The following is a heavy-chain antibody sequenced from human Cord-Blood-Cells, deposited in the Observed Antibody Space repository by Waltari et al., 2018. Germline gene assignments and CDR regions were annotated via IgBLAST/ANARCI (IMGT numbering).Heavy chain of an antibody. J-gene: IGHJ3*02. Sequence: QVQLVQSGAEVETPGSSVKVSCKASGGTFSSYAISWVRQAPGQGLEWMGGNNPIIGTANYARKVQGRVTITPDESTSTAYMGLSSLRSEDTAVYYWAGLTGHHAFDIWGQGTMVTVSS. CDR3: AGLTGHHAFDI. V-gene: IGHV1-69*01. CDR2: NNPIIGTA. D-gene: IGHD7-27*01. CDR1: GGTFSSYA.